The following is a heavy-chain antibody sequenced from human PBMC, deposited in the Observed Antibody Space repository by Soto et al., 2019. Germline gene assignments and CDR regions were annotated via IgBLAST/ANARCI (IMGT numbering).Heavy chain of an antibody. J-gene: IGHJ5*02. CDR2: IYPGDSDT. V-gene: IGHV5-51*01. CDR1: GDSFSTYW. CDR3: AGHPNYFWSGYFSRGWFAP. Sequence: GESLKISCKGSGDSFSTYWIAWVGQMHGKGLEWLGIIYPGDSDTRYSPSFQGQVSISADTSINTVYLQWSSLKASDTAMYDCAGHPNYFWSGYFSRGWFAPGGQGTLVTVSS. D-gene: IGHD3-3*01.